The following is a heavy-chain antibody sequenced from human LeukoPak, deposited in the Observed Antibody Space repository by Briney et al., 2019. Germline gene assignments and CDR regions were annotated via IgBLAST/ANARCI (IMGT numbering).Heavy chain of an antibody. V-gene: IGHV1-69*01. J-gene: IGHJ5*02. D-gene: IGHD2/OR15-2a*01. CDR3: ATDRGSGNLGDR. CDR2: VIPVFGSA. CDR1: GGTLRSFA. Sequence: GSSVKLSCKASGGTLRSFAISWVRQAPGQGLEWMGGVIPVFGSANYAQKFQDRVTITADESTNSAYMDLSSLKSEDTAVYYCATDRGSGNLGDRWGRGTPVLVSS.